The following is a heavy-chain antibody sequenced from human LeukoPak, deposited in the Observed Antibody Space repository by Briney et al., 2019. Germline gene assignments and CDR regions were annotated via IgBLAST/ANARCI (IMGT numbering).Heavy chain of an antibody. CDR2: IISKVYGGTT. J-gene: IGHJ4*02. CDR3: TRVGWFGELFGGYFDY. D-gene: IGHD3-10*01. CDR1: GFTFADYA. Sequence: GGPLRLSCTASGFTFADYAMSWVRQAPGKAREGVGFIISKVYGGTTEYAASVKGRFTTSRDDSKSTAYLQMSSLKTEDTAVYYCTRVGWFGELFGGYFDYWGEGTLVTVSS. V-gene: IGHV3-49*04.